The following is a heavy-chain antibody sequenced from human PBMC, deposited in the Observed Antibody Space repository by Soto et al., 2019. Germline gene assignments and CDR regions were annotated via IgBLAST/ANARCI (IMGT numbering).Heavy chain of an antibody. D-gene: IGHD2-15*01. J-gene: IGHJ4*02. V-gene: IGHV1-69*13. CDR2: IIPIFGTA. CDR3: ARLGVVAATNYFDY. CDR1: GGTFSSYA. Sequence: ASVKVSCKASGGTFSSYAISWVRQAPGQGLEWMGGIIPIFGTANYAQKFQGRVTITADESTSTAYMELSSLRSEDTAVYYCARLGVVAATNYFDYWGQGTLVTVSS.